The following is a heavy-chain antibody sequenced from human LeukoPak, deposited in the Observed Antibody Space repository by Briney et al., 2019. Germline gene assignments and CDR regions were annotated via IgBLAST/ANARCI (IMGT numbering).Heavy chain of an antibody. J-gene: IGHJ4*02. CDR1: GYTFTSYD. D-gene: IGHD3-22*01. V-gene: IGHV1-8*01. Sequence: ASVKVSCKASGYTFTSYDINWVRQATGQGLEWMGWMNPNSGNTGYAQKFQGRVTMTRNTSISTAYMELSSLRAEDTAVYYCARESYYYDHIDYWGQGTLVTVSS. CDR2: MNPNSGNT. CDR3: ARESYYYDHIDY.